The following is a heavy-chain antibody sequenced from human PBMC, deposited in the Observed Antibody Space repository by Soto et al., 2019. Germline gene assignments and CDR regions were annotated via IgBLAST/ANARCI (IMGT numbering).Heavy chain of an antibody. V-gene: IGHV3-23*01. CDR2: ISGSGSSK. CDR3: GKDRGDDLPFPGAADD. D-gene: IGHD5-12*01. CDR1: GFTFSSLW. Sequence: GGSLRLSCAASGFTFSSLWMSWVRQAPGKGLEWVSTISGSGSSKYYADSVKGRFTISRDNSKNTLYLQMNSLRAEDAAIYYCGKDRGDDLPFPGAADDWGQGTLVTVAS. J-gene: IGHJ4*02.